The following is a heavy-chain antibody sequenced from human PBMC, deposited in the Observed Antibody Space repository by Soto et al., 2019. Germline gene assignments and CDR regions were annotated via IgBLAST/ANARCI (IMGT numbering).Heavy chain of an antibody. CDR3: ARDLLRDYGDWNGDGSDY. V-gene: IGHV3-48*02. CDR2: ISSSSSTI. CDR1: GFTFSSYS. J-gene: IGHJ4*02. Sequence: EVQLVESGGGLVQPGGSLRLSCAASGFTFSSYSMNWVRQAPGKGLEWVSYISSSSSTIYYADSVKGRFTTSRDNAKNSLYLQMNSLRDEDTAVYYCARDLLRDYGDWNGDGSDYWGQGTLVTVSS. D-gene: IGHD4-17*01.